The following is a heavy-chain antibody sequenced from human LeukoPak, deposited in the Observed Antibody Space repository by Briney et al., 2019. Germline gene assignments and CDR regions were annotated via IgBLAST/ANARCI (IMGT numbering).Heavy chain of an antibody. D-gene: IGHD2-2*01. Sequence: PSETLSLTCTVSGGFISSYYWSWIRQPPGKGLEWIGYIYYSGSTNYNPSLKSRVTISVDTSKNQFSLKLSSVTAADTAVYYCAREHCSSTSCRVDYWGQGTLVTVSS. CDR1: GGFISSYY. J-gene: IGHJ4*02. CDR2: IYYSGST. V-gene: IGHV4-59*01. CDR3: AREHCSSTSCRVDY.